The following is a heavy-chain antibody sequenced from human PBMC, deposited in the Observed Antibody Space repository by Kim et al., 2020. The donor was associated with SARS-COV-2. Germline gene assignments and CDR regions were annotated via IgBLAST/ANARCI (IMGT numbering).Heavy chain of an antibody. CDR3: AKDLEVRARGVPD. CDR2: IWYDGSNK. CDR1: GFTFSSYG. D-gene: IGHD1-1*01. V-gene: IGHV3-33*06. Sequence: GGSLRLSCAASGFTFSSYGMHWVRQAPGKGLEWVAVIWYDGSNKYYADSVKGRFTISRDNSKNTLYLQMNSLRAEDTAVYYCAKDLEVRARGVPDWGQGTLVTVSS. J-gene: IGHJ4*02.